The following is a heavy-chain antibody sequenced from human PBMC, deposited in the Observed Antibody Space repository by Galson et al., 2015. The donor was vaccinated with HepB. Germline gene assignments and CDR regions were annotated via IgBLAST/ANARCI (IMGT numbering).Heavy chain of an antibody. CDR2: ISYDGSNK. J-gene: IGHJ4*02. CDR3: ARDCVGVRVPITMIESPDY. V-gene: IGHV3-30-3*01. D-gene: IGHD3-22*01. Sequence: SLRLSCAASGFTFSSYAMHWVRQAPGKGLEWVAVISYDGSNKYYADSVKGRFTISRDNSKNTLYLQMNSLRAEDTAVYYCARDCVGVRVPITMIESPDYWGQGTLVTVSS. CDR1: GFTFSSYA.